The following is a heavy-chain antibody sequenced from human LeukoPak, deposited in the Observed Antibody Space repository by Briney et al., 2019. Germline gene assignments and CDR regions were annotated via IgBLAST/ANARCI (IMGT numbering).Heavy chain of an antibody. Sequence: GESLKISCKGSGYSFTSYWIGWVRQLPGKGLEWMGIIYPGDSDTRYSPSFQGQVTISADKSISTAYLQWSSLKASDTAMYYCAVAPIRTYLYYYASSGYDAFDIWGQGTMVTVSS. CDR3: AVAPIRTYLYYYASSGYDAFDI. J-gene: IGHJ3*02. CDR1: GYSFTSYW. D-gene: IGHD3-22*01. V-gene: IGHV5-51*01. CDR2: IYPGDSDT.